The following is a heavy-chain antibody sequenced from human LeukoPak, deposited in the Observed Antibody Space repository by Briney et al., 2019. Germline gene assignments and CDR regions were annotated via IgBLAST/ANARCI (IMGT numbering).Heavy chain of an antibody. CDR3: ARSVVVITPQDY. J-gene: IGHJ4*02. D-gene: IGHD3-22*01. Sequence: ASVKVSCKVSGYTLTELSMHWVRQAPGKGLEWMGGFDPEDGETIYAQKFQGRVTMTEDTSTDTAYMELSRLRSDDTAVYYCARSVVVITPQDYWGQGTLVTVSS. CDR1: GYTLTELS. V-gene: IGHV1-24*01. CDR2: FDPEDGET.